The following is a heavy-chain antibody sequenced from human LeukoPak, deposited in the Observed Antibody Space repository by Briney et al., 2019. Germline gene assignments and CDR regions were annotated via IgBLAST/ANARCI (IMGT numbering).Heavy chain of an antibody. CDR2: LHNRLPT. V-gene: IGHV4-39*01. Sequence: PSETLSLTCDVPGVSISGTNYYWGWIRQPPGMGLEWIGSLHNRLPTFYNPLLKSRVTISVDTSKNQISLGLRSVTAADTAVYYCARHEEEDGYNAKTPDYWGQGTLVTVSS. J-gene: IGHJ4*02. D-gene: IGHD5-24*01. CDR1: GVSISGTNYY. CDR3: ARHEEEDGYNAKTPDY.